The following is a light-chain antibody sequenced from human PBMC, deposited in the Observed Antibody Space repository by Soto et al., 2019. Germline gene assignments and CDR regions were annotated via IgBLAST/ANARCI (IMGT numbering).Light chain of an antibody. V-gene: IGKV3-15*01. CDR3: QQYENWPWT. CDR2: AAS. J-gene: IGKJ1*01. Sequence: EIVMTQSPVTLSVSPGERVTLSCRASQNINNNLAWYQQKAGQGPRLLIYAASTRATGISARFSGSGSRTEFTLTISSLQSEDFAVYYCQQYENWPWTFGQGTKVEIK. CDR1: QNINNN.